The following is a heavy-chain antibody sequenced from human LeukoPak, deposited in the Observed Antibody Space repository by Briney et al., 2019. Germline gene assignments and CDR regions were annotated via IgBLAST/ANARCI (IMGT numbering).Heavy chain of an antibody. CDR2: IYTSGST. Sequence: PSETLSLTCAVYGGSFSGYYWSWIRQPAGKGLEWIGRIYTSGSTTYNPSLKSRLTISIDTSKNQFSLKLSSVTAADTAVYYCARDSGTTGEVKFDPWGQGTLVTVSS. V-gene: IGHV4-4*07. D-gene: IGHD3-10*01. CDR1: GGSFSGYY. J-gene: IGHJ5*02. CDR3: ARDSGTTGEVKFDP.